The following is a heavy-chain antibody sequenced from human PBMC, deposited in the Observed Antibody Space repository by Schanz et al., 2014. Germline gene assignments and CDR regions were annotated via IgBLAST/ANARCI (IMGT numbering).Heavy chain of an antibody. J-gene: IGHJ5*02. CDR3: ARGNTIFGVVILGWLDP. CDR1: GDTLSSYG. D-gene: IGHD3-3*01. Sequence: QVQLVQSGAEVKNPGASVKVSCKASGDTLSSYGISWVRQAPGQGLEWMGRIIPNLGSANYAQKFQGRVTITADKSTSTVYMELSSLRSEDTAIYYCARGNTIFGVVILGWLDPWGQGTLVTVSS. V-gene: IGHV1-69*09. CDR2: IIPNLGSA.